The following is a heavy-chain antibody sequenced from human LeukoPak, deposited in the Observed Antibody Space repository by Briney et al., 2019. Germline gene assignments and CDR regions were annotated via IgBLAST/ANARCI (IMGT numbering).Heavy chain of an antibody. CDR1: GFTFSHFW. CDR3: AKGQITFGGVIVIAPNYYGMDV. J-gene: IGHJ6*02. D-gene: IGHD3-16*02. CDR2: IKKTGSET. Sequence: GGSLRLSCAASGFTFSHFWMSWVRQAPGKGLEWVAYIKKTGSETYYVDSVKGRFTITRDNTRNSLFLQMYSLRAEDTAVYFCAKGQITFGGVIVIAPNYYGMDVWGQGTTVTVSS. V-gene: IGHV3-7*01.